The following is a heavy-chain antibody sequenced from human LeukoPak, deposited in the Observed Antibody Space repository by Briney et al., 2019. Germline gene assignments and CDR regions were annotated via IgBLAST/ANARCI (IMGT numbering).Heavy chain of an antibody. CDR3: ASGSPAGDY. D-gene: IGHD1-26*01. Sequence: PGGSLRLSCVVSGFTFSSYWMNWVRQAPGKGLEWVSSISTSKRYIYYADSVKGRFTISRDNAKNSLYLEMTSLRAEDTAVYYCASGSPAGDYWGQGTLVTVSS. J-gene: IGHJ4*02. CDR2: ISTSKRYI. CDR1: GFTFSSYW. V-gene: IGHV3-21*01.